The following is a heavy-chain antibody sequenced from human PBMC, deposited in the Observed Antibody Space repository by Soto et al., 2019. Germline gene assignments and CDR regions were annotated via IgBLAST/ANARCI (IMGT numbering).Heavy chain of an antibody. CDR2: ISYDGSNK. J-gene: IGHJ6*02. CDR1: GFTFSSYG. D-gene: IGHD6-13*01. V-gene: IGHV3-30*18. Sequence: QVQLVESGGGVVQPGRSLRLSCAASGFTFSSYGMHWVRQAPGKGLEWVAVISYDGSNKYYADSVKGRFTISRDNSKNPXYXXMNSLRADATAVYYGAKLYHRHLRISWYVDYRMDVWGQGTTVTVSS. CDR3: AKLYHRHLRISWYVDYRMDV.